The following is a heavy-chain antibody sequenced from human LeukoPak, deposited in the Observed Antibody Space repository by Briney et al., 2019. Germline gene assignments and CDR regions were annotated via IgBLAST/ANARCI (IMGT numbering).Heavy chain of an antibody. CDR2: ISAYNGNT. J-gene: IGHJ4*02. CDR3: ARDVYSIAAAGTFDY. Sequence: ASVKVSCKASGYTFTSYGISWVRQAPGQGLEWMGWISAYNGNTNYAQKLQGRVTMTTDTSTSTAYMELRSLRSDDTAVYYCARDVYSIAAAGTFDYWGQGTLVTVSS. CDR1: GYTFTSYG. D-gene: IGHD6-13*01. V-gene: IGHV1-18*01.